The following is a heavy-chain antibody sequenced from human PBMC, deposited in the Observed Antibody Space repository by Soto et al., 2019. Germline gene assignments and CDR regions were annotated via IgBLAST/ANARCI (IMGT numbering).Heavy chain of an antibody. V-gene: IGHV5-10-1*01. D-gene: IGHD2-2*01. Sequence: PWESLKISCKGSGYSFTSYWISWVRQMPGKGLEWMGRIDPSDSYTNYSPSFQGHVTISADKSISTAYLQWSSLKASDTAMYYCARSSGQIVVVPAATDDYYGMDVWGQGTTVTVSS. CDR3: ARSSGQIVVVPAATDDYYGMDV. J-gene: IGHJ6*01. CDR1: GYSFTSYW. CDR2: IDPSDSYT.